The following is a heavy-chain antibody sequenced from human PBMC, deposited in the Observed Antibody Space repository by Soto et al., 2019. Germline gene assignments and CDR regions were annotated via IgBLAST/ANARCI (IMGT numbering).Heavy chain of an antibody. V-gene: IGHV3-53*01. CDR1: GFTVSSNY. CDR2: IYSGGST. CDR3: ARVRGGDYYYYYYMDV. J-gene: IGHJ6*03. D-gene: IGHD3-10*01. Sequence: RGSLRLSCAASGFTVSSNYMSWVRQAPGKGLEWVSVIYSGGSTYYADSVKGRFTISRDNSKNTLYLQMNSLRAEDTAVYYCARVRGGDYYYYYYMDVWGKGTTVTVSS.